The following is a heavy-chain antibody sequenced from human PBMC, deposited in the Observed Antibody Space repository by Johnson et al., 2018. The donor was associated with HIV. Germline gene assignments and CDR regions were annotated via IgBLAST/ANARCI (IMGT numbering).Heavy chain of an antibody. CDR1: GFTFSDYY. CDR2: ISSSGSTI. Sequence: QVQLMESGGGVVQPGGSLRLSCAASGFTFSDYYMSWIRQAPGKGLEWVSYISSSGSTIYYADSVKRRFTISRDNAKNSLYLQMNSLRAEEQAVYYRARDRGGRFRERDAFDIWGQGTMVTVSS. CDR3: ARDRGGRFRERDAFDI. V-gene: IGHV3-11*04. D-gene: IGHD3-10*01. J-gene: IGHJ3*02.